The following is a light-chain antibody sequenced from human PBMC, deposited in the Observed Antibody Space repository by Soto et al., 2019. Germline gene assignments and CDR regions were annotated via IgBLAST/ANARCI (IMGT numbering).Light chain of an antibody. CDR3: LQYNSYWT. CDR1: QSVNYW. V-gene: IGKV1-5*03. Sequence: DIQLTQSPSTLSPSVGDRVTITCRASQSVNYWLAWYQQKPGKAPKLLIYQTSTLQGGVPSRFSGSGSGTEITLTISSLQPEDFATYYCLQYNSYWTFGQGTKVEIK. CDR2: QTS. J-gene: IGKJ1*01.